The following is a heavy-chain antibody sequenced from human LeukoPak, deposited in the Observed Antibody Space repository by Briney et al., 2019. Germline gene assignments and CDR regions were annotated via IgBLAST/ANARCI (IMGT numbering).Heavy chain of an antibody. Sequence: SETLSLTCTVSGGSISSSSYYWGWIRQPPGKGLEWIGSIYYSGSTYYNPSLKSRVTISVDTSKKQFSLKLSSVTAADTAVYYCARDSATGTADYWGQGTLVTVSS. CDR2: IYYSGST. V-gene: IGHV4-39*02. J-gene: IGHJ4*02. CDR3: ARDSATGTADY. CDR1: GGSISSSSYY. D-gene: IGHD1-1*01.